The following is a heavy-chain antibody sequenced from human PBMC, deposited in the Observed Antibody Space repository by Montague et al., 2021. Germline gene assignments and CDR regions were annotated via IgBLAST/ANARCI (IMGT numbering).Heavy chain of an antibody. D-gene: IGHD3-10*01. Sequence: SETLSLTCTVSSGSIFHAHWSWVRQPPGKGLEWLGSMFYGGVTSNNPSLKSRVTMSIDTSTNQFSLKLSFVTAAGTAVYYCAKQDYFVSGTSYKGFDPWGQGILVTVSS. J-gene: IGHJ5*02. CDR1: SGSIFHAH. CDR2: MFYGGVT. V-gene: IGHV4-59*04. CDR3: AKQDYFVSGTSYKGFDP.